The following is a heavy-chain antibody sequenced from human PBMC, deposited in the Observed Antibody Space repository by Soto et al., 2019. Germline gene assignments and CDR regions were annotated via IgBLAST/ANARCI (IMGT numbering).Heavy chain of an antibody. D-gene: IGHD3-10*01. Sequence: GGSLRLSCEVSGFILSGYGMHWVRQTPGKGLEWVAVIWYDGTTKNYADSVKGRFTIFRDSSKNTVYLQMDSLKVEDTAVYYCARARDYYGAGYDYWGQGILVTSPQ. CDR2: IWYDGTTK. V-gene: IGHV3-33*01. J-gene: IGHJ4*02. CDR1: GFILSGYG. CDR3: ARARDYYGAGYDY.